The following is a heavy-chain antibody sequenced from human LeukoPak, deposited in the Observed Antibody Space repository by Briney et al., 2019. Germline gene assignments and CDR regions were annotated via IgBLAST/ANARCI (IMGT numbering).Heavy chain of an antibody. D-gene: IGHD5-12*01. CDR2: ISGSGDNT. CDR1: GFTFSDYA. CDR3: ATDRGYSGYGTFDY. Sequence: PGGSLRLSCAVSGFTFSDYAMNWDRQAPGKGLEWVSLISGSGDNTFYADSVKGRFTISRDDSKNTLYLQMNSLRAEDTALYYCATDRGYSGYGTFDYWGQGTLVAVSS. V-gene: IGHV3-23*01. J-gene: IGHJ4*02.